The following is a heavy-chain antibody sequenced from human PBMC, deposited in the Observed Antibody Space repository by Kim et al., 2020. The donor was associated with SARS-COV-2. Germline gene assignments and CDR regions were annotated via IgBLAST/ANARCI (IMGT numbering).Heavy chain of an antibody. V-gene: IGHV1-18*01. CDR2: ISANTGNT. Sequence: ASVKVSCKASGYTFTSYGLSWVRQAPGQGLEWMGWISANTGNTTYAQTFKGRVIFSIDTSTSTAHMQMSSLRSADTAVYYCARECTSYYSDSSAYLEIAF. D-gene: IGHD3-22*01. J-gene: IGHJ3*01. CDR1: GYTFTSYG. CDR3: ARECTSYYSDSSAYLEIAF.